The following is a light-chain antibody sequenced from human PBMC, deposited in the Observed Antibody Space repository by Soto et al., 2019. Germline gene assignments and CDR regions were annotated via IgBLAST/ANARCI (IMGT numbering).Light chain of an antibody. CDR3: QVWNSADDHVL. V-gene: IGLV3-21*02. Sequence: SYELTQPPSVSVAPGQTATITCGGNNIGSKRVHWYQQQPGQAPVVVVYDDRGRPSGIPERFSGSNSGHTATLTISMVEAGDEADYYCQVWNSADDHVLFGGGTKLTVL. J-gene: IGLJ2*01. CDR1: NIGSKR. CDR2: DDR.